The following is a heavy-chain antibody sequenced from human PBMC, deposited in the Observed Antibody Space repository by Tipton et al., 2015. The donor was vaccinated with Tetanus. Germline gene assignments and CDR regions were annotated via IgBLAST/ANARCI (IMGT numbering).Heavy chain of an antibody. V-gene: IGHV4-61*08. CDR1: GGSIRSGDYS. CDR2: VSSSGNS. CDR3: ARGWSECSSWSCSPFDS. J-gene: IGHJ4*02. Sequence: TLSLTCAVSGGSIRSGDYSWNWVRQPPGKGLEWIGFVSSSGNSNYSPSLTGRVSMSLDTSKQQFSLSLTSATAADTAVYYCARGWSECSSWSCSPFDSWGQGTLVTVSS. D-gene: IGHD2-2*01.